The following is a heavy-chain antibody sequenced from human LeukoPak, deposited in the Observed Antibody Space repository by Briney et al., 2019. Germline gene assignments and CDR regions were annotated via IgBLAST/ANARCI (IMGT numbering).Heavy chain of an antibody. CDR1: GGSISSYY. V-gene: IGHV4-4*07. Sequence: SETLSPTCTVSGGSISSYYWSWIRQPAGKGLEWIGRIYTSGSTNYNPSLKSRVTMSVDTSKNQFSLKLSSVTAADTAVYYCARGRYFGDRPAPHYFDYWGQGTLVTVSS. CDR3: ARGRYFGDRPAPHYFDY. CDR2: IYTSGST. D-gene: IGHD4-17*01. J-gene: IGHJ4*02.